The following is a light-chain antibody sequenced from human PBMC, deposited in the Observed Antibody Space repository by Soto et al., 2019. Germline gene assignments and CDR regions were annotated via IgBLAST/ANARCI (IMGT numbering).Light chain of an antibody. J-gene: IGKJ5*01. CDR1: QDIAKF. CDR3: QQTHAVTLT. Sequence: DIQMTQSPSSQAASVGDRVTITCQASQDIAKFLHWYQKKPGEDPKVLIFAASSLRSGVPSRFSGSGYGTDFNLTINNLHTEDSATYYCQQTHAVTLTFGQGTRLEIK. CDR2: AAS. V-gene: IGKV1-39*01.